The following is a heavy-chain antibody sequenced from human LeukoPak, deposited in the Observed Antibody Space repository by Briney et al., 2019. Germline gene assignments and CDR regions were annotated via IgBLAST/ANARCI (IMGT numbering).Heavy chain of an antibody. CDR3: ARSYYDILTGWGDYYYYMDV. J-gene: IGHJ6*03. V-gene: IGHV1-46*01. CDR2: INPSGGST. Sequence: ASVKVSCKVSGYTLTELSMHWVRQAPGQGLEWMGIINPSGGSTSYAQKFQGRVTMTRDMSTSTVYMELSSLRSEDTAVYYCARSYYDILTGWGDYYYYMDVWGKGTTVTVSS. D-gene: IGHD3-9*01. CDR1: GYTLTELS.